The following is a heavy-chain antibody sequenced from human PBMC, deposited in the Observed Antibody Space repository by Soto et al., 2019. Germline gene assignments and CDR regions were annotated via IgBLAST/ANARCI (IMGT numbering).Heavy chain of an antibody. D-gene: IGHD2-2*02. Sequence: EAQLAESGGGLVQPGGSLRLSCVAPGFTFSSCEMNWVRQAPGKGLEWISYISSSGSTTYYADSVRGRFTISRDNAKNSLFLQMSSLRADDTALYYCASLYLGSYGLDVWGQGTTVTVSS. CDR2: ISSSGSTT. CDR1: GFTFSSCE. CDR3: ASLYLGSYGLDV. J-gene: IGHJ6*02. V-gene: IGHV3-48*03.